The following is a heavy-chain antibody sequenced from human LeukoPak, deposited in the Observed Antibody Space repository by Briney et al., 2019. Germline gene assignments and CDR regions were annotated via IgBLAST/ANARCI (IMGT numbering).Heavy chain of an antibody. J-gene: IGHJ4*02. V-gene: IGHV3-30*18. CDR2: ISYDGSNK. Sequence: PGGSLRLSCAASGFTFSSYGMHWVRQAPGKGLEWVAVISYDGSNKYYADSVKGRFTISRDNSKNTLHLQMNSLRAEDTAVYYCAKAASDYWGQGTLVTVSS. CDR1: GFTFSSYG. CDR3: AKAASDY.